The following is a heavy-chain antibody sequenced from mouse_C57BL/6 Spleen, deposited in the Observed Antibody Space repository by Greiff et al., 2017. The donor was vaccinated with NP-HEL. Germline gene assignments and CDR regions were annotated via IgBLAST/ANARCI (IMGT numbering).Heavy chain of an antibody. CDR3: ARRADYYYGYYAMDY. CDR1: GYTFTSYW. D-gene: IGHD1-1*01. CDR2: IDPSDSYT. Sequence: QVQLQQPGAELVKPGASVKLSCKASGYTFTSYWMQWVKQRPGQGLEWIGEIDPSDSYTNYNQKFKGKATLTVDTSSSTAYMQLSSLTSEDAAVYYCARRADYYYGYYAMDYWGQGTSVTVSS. J-gene: IGHJ4*01. V-gene: IGHV1-50*01.